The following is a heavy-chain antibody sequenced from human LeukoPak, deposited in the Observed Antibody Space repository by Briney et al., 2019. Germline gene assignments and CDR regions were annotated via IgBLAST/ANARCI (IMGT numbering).Heavy chain of an antibody. CDR2: INHSGST. D-gene: IGHD6-13*01. CDR3: ARVGITWYSSSWYWFDP. Sequence: PSETLSLTCAVYGGSFSGYYWSWIRQPPGKGLEWIGEINHSGSTNYNPSLKSRVTISVDTSKNQFSLKLSSVTAADTAVYYRARVGITWYSSSWYWFDPWGQGTLVTVSS. CDR1: GGSFSGYY. J-gene: IGHJ5*02. V-gene: IGHV4-34*01.